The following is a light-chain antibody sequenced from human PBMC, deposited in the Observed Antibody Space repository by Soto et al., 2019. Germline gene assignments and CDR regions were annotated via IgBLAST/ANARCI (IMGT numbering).Light chain of an antibody. V-gene: IGLV2-14*03. CDR1: SSDVGGYNY. CDR3: SSYTTSNTRQIV. J-gene: IGLJ1*01. Sequence: QSALTQPASVSGSPGQSITISCTGTSSDVGGYNYVSWYQHHPGKAPKLMIYDVSNRPSGVSNRVSGSKSGNTASLTISGLQPEDEADYYCSSYTTSNTRQIVLGTGTKVTV. CDR2: DVS.